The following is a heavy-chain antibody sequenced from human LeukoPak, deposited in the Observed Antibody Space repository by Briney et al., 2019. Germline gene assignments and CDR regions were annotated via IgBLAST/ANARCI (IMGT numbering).Heavy chain of an antibody. V-gene: IGHV3-30*04. CDR2: ISYDGSNK. Sequence: GGSLRLSCAASGFTFSSYAMHWVRQAPGKGLEWVAVISYDGSNKYYADSVKGRFTISRDNSKNTLYLQMNSLRAEDTAVYYCARAGVGWLVQVGYFDYWGQGTLVTVSS. D-gene: IGHD6-19*01. CDR3: ARAGVGWLVQVGYFDY. CDR1: GFTFSSYA. J-gene: IGHJ4*02.